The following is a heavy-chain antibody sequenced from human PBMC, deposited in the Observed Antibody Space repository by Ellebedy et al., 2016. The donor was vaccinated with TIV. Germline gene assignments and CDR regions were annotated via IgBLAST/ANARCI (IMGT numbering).Heavy chain of an antibody. CDR1: GFTFSSYA. CDR2: ISGSGGST. V-gene: IGHV3-23*01. D-gene: IGHD2-2*01. CDR3: ASSSGLYCSNTSCYSDY. J-gene: IGHJ4*02. Sequence: GESLKISCAASGFTFSSYAMTWIRQAPGKGLEWVSAISGSGGSTYYADSVKGRFTISRDNSKNTLYVQMNSLRAEDTAVYYCASSSGLYCSNTSCYSDYWGQGTLVTVSS.